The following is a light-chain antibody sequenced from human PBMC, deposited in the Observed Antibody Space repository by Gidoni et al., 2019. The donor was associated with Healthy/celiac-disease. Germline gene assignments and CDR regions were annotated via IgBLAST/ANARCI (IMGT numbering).Light chain of an antibody. Sequence: QSPSSLSASVGDRVTITCRASQSISSYLDWYQQKPGKAPKLLIYAASSLQSGVPPRFSGSGSGTDFTLTISSLQPEDFATYYCQQSYSTPWTFGQGTKVEIK. CDR3: QQSYSTPWT. CDR1: QSISSY. J-gene: IGKJ1*01. CDR2: AAS. V-gene: IGKV1-39*01.